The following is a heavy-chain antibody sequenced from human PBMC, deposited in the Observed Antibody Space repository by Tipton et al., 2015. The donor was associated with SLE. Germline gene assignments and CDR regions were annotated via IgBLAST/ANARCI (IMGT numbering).Heavy chain of an antibody. CDR1: GFSFSNYA. Sequence: SLRLSCATSGFSFSNYAMHWVRQAPGKGLEWVAFIRFDGGNKYYADSVKGRFTVSRDNSMNTVYLQMSNLRADDTGIYYCARAEGAGYYYSENPDYWGQGTLVTVSS. D-gene: IGHD3-10*01. CDR2: IRFDGGNK. V-gene: IGHV3-30*02. J-gene: IGHJ4*02. CDR3: ARAEGAGYYYSENPDY.